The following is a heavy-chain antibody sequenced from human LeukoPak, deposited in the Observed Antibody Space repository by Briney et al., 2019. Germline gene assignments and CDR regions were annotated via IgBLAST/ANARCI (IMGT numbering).Heavy chain of an antibody. CDR1: GFTFDDYG. CDR3: AKRKRSDYYDSSGYDY. Sequence: GGSLRLSCAASGFTFDDYGMSWVRQAPGKGLEWVSAISGSGGSTYYADSVKGRFTISRDNSKNTLYLQMNSLRAEDTAVYYCAKRKRSDYYDSSGYDYWGQGTLVTVSS. J-gene: IGHJ4*02. CDR2: ISGSGGST. D-gene: IGHD3-22*01. V-gene: IGHV3-23*01.